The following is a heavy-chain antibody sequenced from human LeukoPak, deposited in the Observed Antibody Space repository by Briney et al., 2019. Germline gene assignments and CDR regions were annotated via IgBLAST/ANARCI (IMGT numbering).Heavy chain of an antibody. J-gene: IGHJ4*02. V-gene: IGHV3-30*18. Sequence: GGSLRLPCAASGFTYSSYGMHWVRPAPGKGLEWVALIAYDGSQKTYADSVTGRFTISRDNSKNTVYLQMNSLRAEDTAVYYFANGFCGGNCYYFDYWGQGTLVAVSS. CDR2: IAYDGSQK. CDR1: GFTYSSYG. CDR3: ANGFCGGNCYYFDY. D-gene: IGHD2-21*02.